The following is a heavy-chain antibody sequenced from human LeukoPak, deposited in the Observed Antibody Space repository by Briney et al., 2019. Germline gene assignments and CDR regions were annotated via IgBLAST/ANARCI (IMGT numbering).Heavy chain of an antibody. V-gene: IGHV1-18*01. CDR3: ARVGSGYEDYYYYYMDV. Sequence: ASVNVSCKASGYTFTSYGISWVRQAPGQGLEWMGWISAYNGNTNYAQKLQGRVTMTTDTSTSTAYMKLRSLRSDDTAVYYCARVGSGYEDYYYYYMDVWGKGTTVTSSS. J-gene: IGHJ6*03. D-gene: IGHD5-12*01. CDR2: ISAYNGNT. CDR1: GYTFTSYG.